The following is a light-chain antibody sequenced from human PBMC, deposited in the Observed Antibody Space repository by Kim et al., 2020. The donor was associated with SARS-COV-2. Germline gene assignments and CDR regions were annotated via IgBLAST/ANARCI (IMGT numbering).Light chain of an antibody. CDR2: AAS. CDR3: QQLHDYPLT. CDR1: QGISSH. J-gene: IGKJ4*01. V-gene: IGKV1-9*01. Sequence: TSVGARFTITCRASQGISSHLAWYQQKPGNAPRLLIYAASTLQTGVPSRFSGSGSGTDFTLTISSLQPEDSATYHCQQLHDYPLTFGGGTKVDIK.